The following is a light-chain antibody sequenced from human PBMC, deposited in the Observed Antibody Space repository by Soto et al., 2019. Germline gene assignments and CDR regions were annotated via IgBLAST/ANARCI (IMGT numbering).Light chain of an antibody. CDR3: LQDYNYPWT. V-gene: IGKV1-6*01. J-gene: IGKJ1*01. Sequence: AIPMTQSPSSLSASVGDRVTITCRASQGIRNDLGWYQQKPGKAPKLLIYAASSLQSGVPSRFSGSGSGTDFTLTISSLQREDFATYYCLQDYNYPWTFGQGTKVQIK. CDR1: QGIRND. CDR2: AAS.